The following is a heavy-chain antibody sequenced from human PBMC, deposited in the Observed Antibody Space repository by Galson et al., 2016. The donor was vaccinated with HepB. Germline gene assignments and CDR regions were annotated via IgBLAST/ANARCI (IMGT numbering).Heavy chain of an antibody. CDR1: EYTFTSYY. CDR3: ARGGYNSGGY. D-gene: IGHD6-19*01. Sequence: SVKVSCKASEYTFTSYYLHWERQAPGQGLEWMGTIIPGGDSRTDVQKFQGRLTMTTDTSTSTVYMELSSLRSEDTAVYYCARGGYNSGGYWGQGTLVTVSS. CDR2: IIPGGDSR. J-gene: IGHJ4*02. V-gene: IGHV1-46*01.